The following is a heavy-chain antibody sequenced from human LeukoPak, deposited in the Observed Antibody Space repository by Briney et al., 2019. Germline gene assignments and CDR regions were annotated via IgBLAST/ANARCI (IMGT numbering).Heavy chain of an antibody. J-gene: IGHJ3*02. CDR3: ARVKGYNDAFDI. D-gene: IGHD2-2*02. CDR2: ISSSSSYI. Sequence: GGSLRLSCAASGFTFSSYSMNWVRQAPGKGLEWASYISSSSSYIYYADSVKGRFTISRDNAKNSLYLQMNSLRAEDTAVYYCARVKGYNDAFDIWGQGTMVTVSS. CDR1: GFTFSSYS. V-gene: IGHV3-21*05.